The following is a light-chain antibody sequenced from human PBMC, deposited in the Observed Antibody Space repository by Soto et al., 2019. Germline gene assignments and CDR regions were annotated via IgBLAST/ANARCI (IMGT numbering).Light chain of an antibody. CDR3: QQCGNSWT. V-gene: IGKV3-11*01. CDR2: GTS. J-gene: IGKJ1*01. Sequence: EIVLTQSPATLSLSPGERATLSCRASQSFSNSLAWYQQRPGQAPRLLIYGTSNRATGIPARFSGSGSGTDFTLIINSLEPEDFAVYYCQQCGNSWTFGQGTKVEIK. CDR1: QSFSNS.